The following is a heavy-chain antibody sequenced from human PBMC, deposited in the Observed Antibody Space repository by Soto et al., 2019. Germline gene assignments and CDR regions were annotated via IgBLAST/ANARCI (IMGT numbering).Heavy chain of an antibody. CDR2: ISGSGGRT. D-gene: IGHD3-16*01. CDR3: AKGGYYSLFDI. Sequence: GGSLRLSCVASGFPFSSYAMGWVRQTPGKGLEWVSGISGSGGRTYYADSVKGRFTISRDNSNNTLSLQMHILRVEDTAVYFCAKGGYYSLFDIWGQGTMVTVSS. CDR1: GFPFSSYA. V-gene: IGHV3-23*01. J-gene: IGHJ3*02.